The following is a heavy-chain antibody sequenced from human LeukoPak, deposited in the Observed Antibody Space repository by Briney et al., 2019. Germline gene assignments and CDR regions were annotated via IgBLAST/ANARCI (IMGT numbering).Heavy chain of an antibody. Sequence: GGSLRLSCAASGFTVSSNYMSWVRQAPGKGLEWVSAISGSGGSTYYADSVKGRFTISRDNSKNTLYLQMNSLRAEDTAVYYCAKGGSGWSFYFDYWGQGTLVTVSS. J-gene: IGHJ4*02. D-gene: IGHD6-19*01. CDR1: GFTVSSNY. CDR3: AKGGSGWSFYFDY. CDR2: ISGSGGST. V-gene: IGHV3-23*01.